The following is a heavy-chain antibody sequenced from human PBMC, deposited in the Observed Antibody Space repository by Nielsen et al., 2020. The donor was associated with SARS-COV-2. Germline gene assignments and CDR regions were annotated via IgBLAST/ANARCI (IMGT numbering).Heavy chain of an antibody. CDR1: GGSFSGYY. J-gene: IGHJ4*02. CDR2: INHSGST. CDR3: ARLRPGMYYFDY. V-gene: IGHV4-34*01. D-gene: IGHD6-6*01. Sequence: SETLSLTCAVYGGSFSGYYWSWIRQLPGKGLEWIGEINHSGSTNYNPSLKSRVTISVDTSKNQFSLKLSSVTAADTAVYYCARLRPGMYYFDYWGQGTLVTVSS.